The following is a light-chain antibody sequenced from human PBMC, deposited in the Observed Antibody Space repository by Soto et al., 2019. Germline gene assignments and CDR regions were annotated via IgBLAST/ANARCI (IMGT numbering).Light chain of an antibody. Sequence: EIVMTQSPATRSVSPGERATLSCRASQSVGSNLAWYQQQPGQAHRLLIYGASTRATGIPARLRGSGSGTEFTLAISSLQSEDFAIYFCQQYNNWPPDRTFGQGTKVEIK. CDR3: QQYNNWPPDRT. V-gene: IGKV3-15*01. CDR2: GAS. J-gene: IGKJ1*01. CDR1: QSVGSN.